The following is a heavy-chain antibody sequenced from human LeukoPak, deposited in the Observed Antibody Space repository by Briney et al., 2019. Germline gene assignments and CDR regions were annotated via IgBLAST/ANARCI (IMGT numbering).Heavy chain of an antibody. CDR3: AKLVGDYYDSSGPNPLFDY. D-gene: IGHD3-22*01. J-gene: IGHJ4*02. CDR2: ISGDGGST. V-gene: IGHV3-43*02. CDR1: GFTFDDYA. Sequence: GGSLRLSCAASGFTFDDYAMHWVRQAPGKGLEWVSLISGDGGSTYYADSAKGRFTISRDNSKNSPYLQMNSLRTEDTALYYCAKLVGDYYDSSGPNPLFDYWGQGTLVTVSS.